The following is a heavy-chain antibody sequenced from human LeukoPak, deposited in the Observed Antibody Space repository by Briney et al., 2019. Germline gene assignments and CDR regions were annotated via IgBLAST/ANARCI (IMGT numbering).Heavy chain of an antibody. V-gene: IGHV3-23*01. CDR3: VRGQLWSYYHDY. J-gene: IGHJ4*02. CDR2: ISGSGGST. D-gene: IGHD3-16*01. CDR1: GFTFSSYA. Sequence: GGSLRLSCAASGFTFSSYAMSWVHQAPGKGLEWVSAISGSGGSTNYADSVKGRFTISRDNAKNTVYLEMNSLRAEDTAVYYCVRGQLWSYYHDYWGQGTLVTVSS.